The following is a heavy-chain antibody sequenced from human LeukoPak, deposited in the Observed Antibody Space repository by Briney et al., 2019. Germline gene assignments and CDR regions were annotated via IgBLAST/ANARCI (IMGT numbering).Heavy chain of an antibody. V-gene: IGHV1-69*04. CDR1: GGTFSSYA. CDR3: ARDQGFGELLFPFDY. CDR2: IIPILGIA. Sequence: ASVKVSCKASGGTFSSYAISWVRQAPGQGLEWMGRIIPILGIANYAQKFQGRVTITADKSTSTAYMELSSLRSEDTAVYYCARDQGFGELLFPFDYWGQGTLVTVSS. D-gene: IGHD3-10*01. J-gene: IGHJ4*02.